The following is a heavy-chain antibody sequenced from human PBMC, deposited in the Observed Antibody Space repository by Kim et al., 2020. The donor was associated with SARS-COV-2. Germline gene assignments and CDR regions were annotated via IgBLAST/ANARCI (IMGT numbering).Heavy chain of an antibody. CDR3: ARRYSSSWGEYYGMDV. Sequence: HKLQGRVTMTTDTSTSTAYMELRSLRSDDTAVYYCARRYSSSWGEYYGMDVWGQGTTVTVSS. V-gene: IGHV1-18*01. J-gene: IGHJ6*02. D-gene: IGHD6-13*01.